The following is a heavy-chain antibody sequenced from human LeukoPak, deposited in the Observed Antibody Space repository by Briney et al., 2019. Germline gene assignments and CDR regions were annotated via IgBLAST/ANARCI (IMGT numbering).Heavy chain of an antibody. D-gene: IGHD3-22*01. J-gene: IGHJ4*02. CDR3: ARGHYDSSGYLYYFDY. CDR2: ISAYNGNT. Sequence: GASVKVSCKASGYTFTSYGISWARQAPGQGLEWMGWISAYNGNTNYAQKLQGRVTMTTDTSTSTAYMELSSLRSEDTAVYYCARGHYDSSGYLYYFDYWGQGTLVTVPS. V-gene: IGHV1-18*01. CDR1: GYTFTSYG.